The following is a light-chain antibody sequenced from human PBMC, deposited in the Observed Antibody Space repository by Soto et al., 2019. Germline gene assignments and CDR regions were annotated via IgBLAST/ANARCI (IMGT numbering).Light chain of an antibody. CDR3: LLYYGGVYV. V-gene: IGLV7-43*01. J-gene: IGLJ1*01. CDR2: SIS. CDR1: TGAVTSDHY. Sequence: VVTQEPSLTVSPGGTVTLTCTSSTGAVTSDHYPNWFQQKPGQAPRSLIYSISNRHSWTPARFSGSLLGAKAALTLSGVQPEDEAEYYCLLYYGGVYVFGTGTKVTVL.